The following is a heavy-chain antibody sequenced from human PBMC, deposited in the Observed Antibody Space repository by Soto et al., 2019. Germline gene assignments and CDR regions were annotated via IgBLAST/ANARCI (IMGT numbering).Heavy chain of an antibody. CDR3: ARRTRPGYYYYYYMDV. V-gene: IGHV4-34*01. Sequence: SETLSLTCAVYGGSFSGYYWSWIRQPPGKGLEWIGEINHSGSTNYNPSLKSRVTISVDTSKNQFSLKLSSVTAADTAVYYCARRTRPGYYYYYYMDVWGKGTTVTVSS. J-gene: IGHJ6*03. CDR1: GGSFSGYY. CDR2: INHSGST.